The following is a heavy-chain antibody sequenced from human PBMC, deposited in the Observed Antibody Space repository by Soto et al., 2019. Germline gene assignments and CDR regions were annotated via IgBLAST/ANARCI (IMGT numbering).Heavy chain of an antibody. CDR1: GYTFTSYG. Sequence: QVQLVQSGAEVKKPGASVKVSCKASGYTFTSYGISWVRQAPGQGLEWMGWISAYNGNTNCAQKLQGRVTMTTDTSTSTAYMELRSLRSDDTAVYYCAGYSGYDWGPTYYYMDVWGKGTTVTVSS. V-gene: IGHV1-18*01. CDR3: AGYSGYDWGPTYYYMDV. D-gene: IGHD5-12*01. CDR2: ISAYNGNT. J-gene: IGHJ6*03.